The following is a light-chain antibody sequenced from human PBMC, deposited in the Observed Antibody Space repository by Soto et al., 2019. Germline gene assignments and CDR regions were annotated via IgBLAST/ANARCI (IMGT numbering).Light chain of an antibody. CDR3: QQYNTFLT. J-gene: IGKJ4*01. Sequence: DIQMTQSPTTLSASVGDRVTITCRASHSIFKWLAWYQQKPGKAPNLVIYEASTLQSGVPSRFSGSGSGTESTLTISSLQPDDSATYYCQQYNTFLTFGGGTKVDIK. V-gene: IGKV1-5*03. CDR2: EAS. CDR1: HSIFKW.